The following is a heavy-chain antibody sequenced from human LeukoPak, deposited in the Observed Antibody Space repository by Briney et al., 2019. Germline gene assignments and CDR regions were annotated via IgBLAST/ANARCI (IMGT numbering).Heavy chain of an antibody. D-gene: IGHD5-18*01. CDR1: GGSFSGYY. Sequence: SETLSLTCAVYGGSFSGYYWSWIRQPPGKGLEWIGYIYYSGSTNYNPSLKSRVTISVDTSKNQFSLKLSSVTAADTAVYYCAWGYSYGVFDYWGQGTLVTVSS. CDR2: IYYSGST. V-gene: IGHV4-59*01. J-gene: IGHJ4*02. CDR3: AWGYSYGVFDY.